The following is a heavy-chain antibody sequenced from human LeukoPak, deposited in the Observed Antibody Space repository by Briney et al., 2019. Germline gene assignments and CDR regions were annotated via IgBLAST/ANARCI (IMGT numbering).Heavy chain of an antibody. Sequence: GGSLRLSCAASGFTFSDYYMSWIRQAPGKGLEWVSYISSSSSYTNYADSVKGRFTISRDNAKNSLYLQMNSLRAEDTAVYYCARDPPEDYGMDVWGQGTTVTVSS. CDR3: ARDPPEDYGMDV. J-gene: IGHJ6*02. CDR2: ISSSSSYT. V-gene: IGHV3-11*05. CDR1: GFTFSDYY.